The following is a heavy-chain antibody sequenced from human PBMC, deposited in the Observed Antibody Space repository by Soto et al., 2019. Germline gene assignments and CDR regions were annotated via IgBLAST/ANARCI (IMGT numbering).Heavy chain of an antibody. V-gene: IGHV4-39*01. CDR1: GGSISSSSYY. Sequence: QLQLQESGPGLVKPSETLSLTCTVSGGSISSSSYYWGWIRQPPGKGLEWIGSIYYSGSTYYNPSLKSRVTISVDTSKNQFSLKLSSVTAADTAVYYCARQGRIAARLYFDYWGQGTLVTVSS. CDR3: ARQGRIAARLYFDY. CDR2: IYYSGST. J-gene: IGHJ4*02. D-gene: IGHD6-6*01.